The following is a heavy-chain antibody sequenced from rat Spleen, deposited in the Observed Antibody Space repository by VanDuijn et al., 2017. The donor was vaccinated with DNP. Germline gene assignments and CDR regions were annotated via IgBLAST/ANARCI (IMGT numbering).Heavy chain of an antibody. CDR3: TRRAGLSYYFDY. Sequence: EVQLVESGGGLVQPGRSLKLSCAASGFTFSKYGMAWVRQAPKKGLEWVATISYDGSTTYYRDSVKGRFTISRDNAKSTLFLQMDSLRSEDTATYYCTRRAGLSYYFDYWGQGVMVTVSS. J-gene: IGHJ2*01. CDR1: GFTFSKYG. D-gene: IGHD1-1*01. CDR2: ISYDGSTT. V-gene: IGHV5-29*01.